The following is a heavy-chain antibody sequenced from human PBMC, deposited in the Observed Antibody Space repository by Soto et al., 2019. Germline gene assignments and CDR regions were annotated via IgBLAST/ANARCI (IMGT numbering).Heavy chain of an antibody. V-gene: IGHV1-69*11. CDR3: ARDGGVLRFLEWLSSWFDP. Sequence: SVKVSCKASGGTFSSYAISWVRQAPGQGLEWMGRIIPILGTANYAQKFQGRVTITADESTSTAYMELSSLRSEDTAVYYCARDGGVLRFLEWLSSWFDPCGQGTLVTVSS. J-gene: IGHJ5*02. CDR1: GGTFSSYA. CDR2: IIPILGTA. D-gene: IGHD3-3*01.